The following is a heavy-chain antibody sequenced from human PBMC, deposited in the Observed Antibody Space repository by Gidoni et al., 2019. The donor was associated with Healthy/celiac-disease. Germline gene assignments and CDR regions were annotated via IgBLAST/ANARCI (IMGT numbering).Heavy chain of an antibody. V-gene: IGHV3-11*01. CDR2: ISSSGSTI. D-gene: IGHD3-3*01. J-gene: IGHJ4*02. CDR3: ARDTDDFWSGLFYR. Sequence: QVQLVESGGGLVKPGGSLRLSCAASGVPFRDYYMSWIRQAPGKGLEWVSYISSSGSTIYYADSVKGRFTISRDNSKNSLYLQMNSLRAEDTAVYYCARDTDDFWSGLFYRWGQGTLVTVSS. CDR1: GVPFRDYY.